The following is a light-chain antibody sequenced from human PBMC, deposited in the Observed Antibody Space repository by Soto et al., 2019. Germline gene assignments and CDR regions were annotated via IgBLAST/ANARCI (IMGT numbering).Light chain of an antibody. J-gene: IGKJ5*01. CDR3: QQTDSFPIT. CDR1: QTINSW. CDR2: TAS. V-gene: IGKV1-12*01. Sequence: DIQMTQSPSTLSASVGDRVTITCRASQTINSWLAWYQQKPGKAPNLLIYTASNLQSGVPSRFSGSGSGTHFTLTISSLQPEDFGTYYCQQTDSFPITFGQGTRLEIK.